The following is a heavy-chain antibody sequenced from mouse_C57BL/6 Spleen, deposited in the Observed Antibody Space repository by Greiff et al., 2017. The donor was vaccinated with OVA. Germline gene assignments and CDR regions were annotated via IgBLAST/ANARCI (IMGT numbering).Heavy chain of an antibody. CDR2: IDPSDSYT. CDR1: GYTFTSYW. D-gene: IGHD4-1*01. CDR3: ARREELEPYFDY. V-gene: IGHV1-50*01. Sequence: VHLHPPVAELVKPWASVKLSCNASGYTFTSYWMQWVKQRPGQGLEWIGEIDPSDSYTNYNQKFKGKATLTVDTSSSTAYMQLSSLTSEDSAVYYCARREELEPYFDYWGQGTTLTVSS. J-gene: IGHJ2*01.